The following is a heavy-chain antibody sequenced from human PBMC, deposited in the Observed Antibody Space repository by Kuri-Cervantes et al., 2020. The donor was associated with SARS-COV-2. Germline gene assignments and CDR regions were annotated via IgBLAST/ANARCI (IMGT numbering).Heavy chain of an antibody. J-gene: IGHJ6*03. CDR3: ARGIIAARLHYYYMDV. CDR1: GFTFSSYW. D-gene: IGHD6-6*01. Sequence: GESLKISCAASGFTFSSYWMSWVRQAPGKGLEWVANIKQDGSEKYYVDSVKGRFTISRDNAKNSLYLQMNSLRAEDTAVYYCARGIIAARLHYYYMDVWGKGTTVTVSS. V-gene: IGHV3-7*03. CDR2: IKQDGSEK.